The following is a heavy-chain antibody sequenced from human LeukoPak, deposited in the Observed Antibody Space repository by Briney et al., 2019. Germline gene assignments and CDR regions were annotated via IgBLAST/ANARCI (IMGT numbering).Heavy chain of an antibody. V-gene: IGHV4-31*03. CDR1: GGSISSGGYY. CDR3: ARVDAPSYYDSSGYYYGDAFDI. Sequence: SETLSLTCTVSGGSISSGGYYWSWIRQHPGKGLEWTGYIYYTGSTYYNPSLKSRVTISVDTSKNQFSLKLSSVTAADTAVYYCARVDAPSYYDSSGYYYGDAFDIWGQGTIVTVSS. J-gene: IGHJ3*02. D-gene: IGHD3-22*01. CDR2: IYYTGST.